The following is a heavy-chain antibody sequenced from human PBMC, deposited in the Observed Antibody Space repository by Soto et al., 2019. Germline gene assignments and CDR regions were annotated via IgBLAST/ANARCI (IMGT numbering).Heavy chain of an antibody. Sequence: SETLSLTCTVSGGSISSYYWSWIRQPPGKGLEWIGYIYYSGSTNYNPSLKSRVTISVDTSKNQFSLKLSSVTAADTAVYYCARDSNPHDYGDYYYYYMDVWGKGTTVTVSS. CDR3: ARDSNPHDYGDYYYYYMDV. CDR1: GGSISSYY. J-gene: IGHJ6*03. V-gene: IGHV4-59*01. CDR2: IYYSGST. D-gene: IGHD4-17*01.